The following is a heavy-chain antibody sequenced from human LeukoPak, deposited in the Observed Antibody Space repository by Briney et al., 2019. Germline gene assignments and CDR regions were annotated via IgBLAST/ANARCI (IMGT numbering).Heavy chain of an antibody. CDR3: AREGYSYGKYYFDY. D-gene: IGHD5-18*01. V-gene: IGHV1-69*13. CDR2: IIPIFGTA. CDR1: GYTFTSYG. Sequence: SVKVSCKASGYTFTSYGISWVRQAPGQGLEWMGGIIPIFGTANYAQKFQGRVTITADESTSTAYMELSSLRSEDTAVYYCAREGYSYGKYYFDYWGQGTLVTVSS. J-gene: IGHJ4*02.